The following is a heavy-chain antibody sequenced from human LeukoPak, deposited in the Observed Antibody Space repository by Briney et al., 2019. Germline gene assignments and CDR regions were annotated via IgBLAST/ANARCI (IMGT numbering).Heavy chain of an antibody. CDR2: ISGNGVSS. V-gene: IGHV3-64*01. CDR1: EFIFSSYE. D-gene: IGHD1-7*01. J-gene: IGHJ4*02. CDR3: ARSTEGTAHFDY. Sequence: GGTLRLSCETSEFIFSSYEMHWVRQTPGRGLEYVSGISGNGVSSYYALSVKGRFTISRYNSKNTLYLQMGSLKTEDMAVYYCARSTEGTAHFDYWGQGTLVIVSS.